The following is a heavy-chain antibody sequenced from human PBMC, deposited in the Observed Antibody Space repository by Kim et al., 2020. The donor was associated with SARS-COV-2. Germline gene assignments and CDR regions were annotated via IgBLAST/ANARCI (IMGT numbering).Heavy chain of an antibody. D-gene: IGHD5-18*01. CDR3: ARGGRYSYGRYLDY. Sequence: DSVKGRFTISRDNSKNTLYLQMNSLRAEDTAVYYCARGGRYSYGRYLDYWGQGTLVTVSS. V-gene: IGHV3-30*01. J-gene: IGHJ4*02.